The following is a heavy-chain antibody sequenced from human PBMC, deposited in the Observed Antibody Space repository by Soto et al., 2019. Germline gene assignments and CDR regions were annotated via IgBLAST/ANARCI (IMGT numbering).Heavy chain of an antibody. CDR3: ATSPGLGGVTTSLDYYYYYMDV. J-gene: IGHJ6*03. Sequence: SETLSLTCPVSGGSISSYYWSWIRQPPGEGLEWIGYIYYIGSTNYNPSLKSRVTISVDTSKNQFSLKLSSVTAADTAVYYCATSPGLGGVTTSLDYYYYYMDVWGKGTTVT. CDR1: GGSISSYY. CDR2: IYYIGST. V-gene: IGHV4-59*01. D-gene: IGHD4-17*01.